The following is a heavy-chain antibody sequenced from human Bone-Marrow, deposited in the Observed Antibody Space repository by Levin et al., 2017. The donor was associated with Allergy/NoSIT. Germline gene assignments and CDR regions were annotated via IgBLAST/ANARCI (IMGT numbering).Heavy chain of an antibody. J-gene: IGHJ5*02. CDR2: ISSGVNTI. V-gene: IGHV3-48*01. Sequence: PSGGSLRLSCAGSGFILSRDSINWVRQAPGKGLEWVSYISSGVNTIYYSDSVKGRFTVSRDSAKNSLYLQMNSLRAEDTAVYYCARGAELDPWGQGTLVTVSS. CDR1: GFILSRDS. CDR3: ARGAELDP.